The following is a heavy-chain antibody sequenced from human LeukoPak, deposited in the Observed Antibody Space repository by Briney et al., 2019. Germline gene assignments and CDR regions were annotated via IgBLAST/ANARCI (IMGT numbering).Heavy chain of an antibody. CDR2: ISGDGGST. Sequence: GGSLRLSCAASGFTFDDYAMHWVRQAPGKGLGWVSLISGDGGSTYYADSVKGRVTISRDNSKNSLYLQMNSLRTEDTALYYCAKANYYDSSGRVDYWGQGTLVTVSS. D-gene: IGHD3-22*01. CDR1: GFTFDDYA. J-gene: IGHJ4*02. V-gene: IGHV3-43*02. CDR3: AKANYYDSSGRVDY.